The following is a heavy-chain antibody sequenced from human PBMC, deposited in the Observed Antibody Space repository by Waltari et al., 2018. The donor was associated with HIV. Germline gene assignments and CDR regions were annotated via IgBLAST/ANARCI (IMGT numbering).Heavy chain of an antibody. CDR2: INSDGSST. Sequence: EVQLVESGGGLVQPGGSLRLPCAASGFTFSSYWMHWVRQAPGKGLVWVSRINSDGSSTSDADSVKGRFTISRDNAKNTLYLQMNSLRAEDTAVYYCARLGYVWGSYRSPRAFDIWGQGTMVTVSS. CDR1: GFTFSSYW. CDR3: ARLGYVWGSYRSPRAFDI. D-gene: IGHD3-16*02. J-gene: IGHJ3*02. V-gene: IGHV3-74*01.